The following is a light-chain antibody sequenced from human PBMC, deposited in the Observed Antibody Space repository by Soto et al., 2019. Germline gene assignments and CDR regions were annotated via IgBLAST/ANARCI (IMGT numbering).Light chain of an antibody. J-gene: IGKJ2*01. CDR2: KAS. V-gene: IGKV1-5*03. Sequence: DIQMTQSPSTLSASVGDRVTITCRASQSISSWLAWYQQKSGKAPKLLIYKASSLESGVPSRFSVSGSGTEFTLTISSLQPDDFATYYCQQYDSYSYTFGQGTKLEIK. CDR1: QSISSW. CDR3: QQYDSYSYT.